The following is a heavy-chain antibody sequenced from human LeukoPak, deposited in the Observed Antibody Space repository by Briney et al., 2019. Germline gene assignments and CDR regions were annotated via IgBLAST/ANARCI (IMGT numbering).Heavy chain of an antibody. V-gene: IGHV4-31*03. J-gene: IGHJ3*02. CDR1: GGSISSGGYY. CDR3: ARDHRDSMVCNLFGAFDI. CDR2: IYYSGST. D-gene: IGHD3-10*02. Sequence: PSQTLSLTCTVSGGSISSGGYYWSWIRQHPGKGLEWIGYIYYSGSTYYNPSLKSRVTISVDTSKNQFPLKLSSVTAADTAVYYCARDHRDSMVCNLFGAFDIWGQGTMVTVSS.